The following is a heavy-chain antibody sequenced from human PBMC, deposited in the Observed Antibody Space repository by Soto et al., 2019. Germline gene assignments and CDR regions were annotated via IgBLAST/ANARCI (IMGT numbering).Heavy chain of an antibody. CDR1: GFTFSSYV. Sequence: EEQLLESGGGLVQHGGSLRLSCAASGFTFSSYVMVWVRQAPGKGLEWVSTISESGGSTYYADSVKGRFTISRDNSKNTLYLQMNSLTADDTALYYCAKDPYHGSFDPWGQGTLVTVSS. CDR3: AKDPYHGSFDP. V-gene: IGHV3-23*01. J-gene: IGHJ5*02. CDR2: ISESGGST. D-gene: IGHD2-2*01.